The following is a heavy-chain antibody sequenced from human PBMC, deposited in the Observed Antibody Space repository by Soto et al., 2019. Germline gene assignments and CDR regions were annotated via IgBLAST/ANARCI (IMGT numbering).Heavy chain of an antibody. CDR1: GFTFSSYA. V-gene: IGHV3-23*01. D-gene: IGHD3-10*01. J-gene: IGHJ4*02. Sequence: EVQLLESGGGLVQPGGSLRLSCAASGFTFSSYAMSWVRQAPGKGLEWVSAISGSGGSTYYADSVKGRFTISRDNSKNTLYLQMNILRAEDTAVYYCAKAVLLWFGELSSFDYWGQGTLVTVCS. CDR2: ISGSGGST. CDR3: AKAVLLWFGELSSFDY.